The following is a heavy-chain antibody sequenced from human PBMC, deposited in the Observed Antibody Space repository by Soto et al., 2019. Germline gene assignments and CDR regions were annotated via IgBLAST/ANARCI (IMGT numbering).Heavy chain of an antibody. J-gene: IGHJ4*02. CDR2: IYYSGST. D-gene: IGHD3-9*01. V-gene: IGHV4-59*08. Sequence: PSETLSLTCTVSGGSISSYYWSWILQPAGKGLEWIGYIYYSGSTNYNPSLKSRVTISVDTSKNQFSLKLSSVTAADTAVYYCARHSDYDILTGYPYPLDYWGQGTLVTSPQ. CDR1: GGSISSYY. CDR3: ARHSDYDILTGYPYPLDY.